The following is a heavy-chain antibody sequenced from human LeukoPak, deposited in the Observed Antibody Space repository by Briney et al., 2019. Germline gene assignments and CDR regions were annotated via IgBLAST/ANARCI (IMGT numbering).Heavy chain of an antibody. CDR1: GFSLSTGGGV. D-gene: IGHD3-10*01. CDR2: SYWDDDK. V-gene: IGHV2-5*02. CDR3: AHSIYDTMVRGVTAATFDY. J-gene: IGHJ4*02. Sequence: SGPTLVNPTQTLTLTCTFSGFSLSTGGGVVGWIRQPPGKALEWLALSYWDDDKRYSPSLKSRLTIPKATSKNQVVLTMTNMHPVDTATYYCAHSIYDTMVRGVTAATFDYWGQGTLVTVSS.